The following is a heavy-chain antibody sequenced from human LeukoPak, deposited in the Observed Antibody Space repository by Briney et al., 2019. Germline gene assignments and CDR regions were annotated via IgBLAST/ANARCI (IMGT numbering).Heavy chain of an antibody. D-gene: IGHD6-13*01. J-gene: IGHJ4*02. CDR2: ISSSSSYI. V-gene: IGHV3-21*01. Sequence: GGSLRLSCAASGFTFSSYSMNWVRQAPGKGLEWVSSISSSSSYIYYADSVKGRFTISRDNSKNTLYLQMNSLRAEDTAVYYCAKSSSWYATWVDYWGQGTLVTVSS. CDR1: GFTFSSYS. CDR3: AKSSSWYATWVDY.